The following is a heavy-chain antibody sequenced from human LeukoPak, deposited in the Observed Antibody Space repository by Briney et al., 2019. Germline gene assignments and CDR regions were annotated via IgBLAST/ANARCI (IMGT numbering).Heavy chain of an antibody. Sequence: SETLSLTCTVSGGSISSSSYYWGWIRQPPGKGLEWIGSIYYSGSTYYNPSLKSRVTISVDTSENQFSLKLSSVTAADTAVYYCARHTIRGYDVSTFDYWGQGTLVTVSS. CDR2: IYYSGST. D-gene: IGHD5-12*01. CDR3: ARHTIRGYDVSTFDY. CDR1: GGSISSSSYY. J-gene: IGHJ4*02. V-gene: IGHV4-39*01.